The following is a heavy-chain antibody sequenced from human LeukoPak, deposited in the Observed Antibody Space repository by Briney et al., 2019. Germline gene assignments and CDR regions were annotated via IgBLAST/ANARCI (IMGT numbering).Heavy chain of an antibody. CDR1: GGSISSYY. CDR3: ARAGYYDSSGYSWFDP. V-gene: IGHV4-59*01. J-gene: IGHJ5*02. CDR2: IYYSGST. Sequence: SETLSLTCTVSGGSISSYYWSWIRQPPGKGLEWIGYIYYSGSTNYNPSLKSRVTISVDTSKNQFSQKLSSVTAADTAVYYCARAGYYDSSGYSWFDPWGQGTLVTVSS. D-gene: IGHD3-22*01.